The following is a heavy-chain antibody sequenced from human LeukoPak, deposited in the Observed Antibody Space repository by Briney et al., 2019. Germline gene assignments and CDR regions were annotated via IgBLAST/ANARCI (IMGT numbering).Heavy chain of an antibody. CDR2: IHHSGST. CDR1: GGSISSGGYS. Sequence: SETLSLTCTVSGGSISSGGYSWSWIRQPPGKGLEWIGYIHHSGSTYYNPSLKSRVTISVDTSKNQFSLKLSSVTAADTAVYYCARDPRTATAIGYWGQGTLVTVSS. J-gene: IGHJ4*02. D-gene: IGHD2-21*02. CDR3: ARDPRTATAIGY. V-gene: IGHV4-30-2*01.